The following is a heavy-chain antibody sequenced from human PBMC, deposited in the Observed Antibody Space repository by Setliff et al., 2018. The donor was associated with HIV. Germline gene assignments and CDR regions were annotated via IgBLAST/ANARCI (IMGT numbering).Heavy chain of an antibody. D-gene: IGHD1-1*01. CDR2: ITSTSRYI. V-gene: IGHV3-21*01. CDR1: GFSFSDYG. J-gene: IGHJ3*02. CDR3: AREEGTKGAFDI. Sequence: PGGSLRLSCVTSGFSFSDYGMHWVRQAPGKGLEWVSSITSTSRYIDYADSLRGRFTISRDNARNSLYLHLRALGAEDTAIYYCAREEGTKGAFDIWGQGTKVTVSS.